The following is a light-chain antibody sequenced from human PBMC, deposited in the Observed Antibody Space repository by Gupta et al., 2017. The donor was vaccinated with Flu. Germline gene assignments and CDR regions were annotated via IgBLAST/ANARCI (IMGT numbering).Light chain of an antibody. CDR3: QQRSNWPIT. Sequence: EIVLTQSPATLSLSPGERATLACRASQSVSSYLAWYQQKPGQAPSLLIYDASNRATGIPARFSGSGSWTDFTLTISSLEPEDFAVYYCQQRSNWPITFGQGTRLEIK. J-gene: IGKJ5*01. CDR2: DAS. CDR1: QSVSSY. V-gene: IGKV3-11*01.